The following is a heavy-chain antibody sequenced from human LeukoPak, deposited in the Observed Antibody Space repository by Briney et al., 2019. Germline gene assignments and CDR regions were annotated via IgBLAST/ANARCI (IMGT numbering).Heavy chain of an antibody. J-gene: IGHJ4*02. D-gene: IGHD3-3*01. CDR1: SGSFSGYY. Sequence: PSETLSLTCAVYSGSFSGYYWSWIRQPPGKGLEWIGEINHSGSTNYNPSLKSRVTISVDTSKNQFSLKLSSVTAADTAVYYCARGRYYDFWSGYPKPWFDYWGQGTLVTVSS. V-gene: IGHV4-34*01. CDR3: ARGRYYDFWSGYPKPWFDY. CDR2: INHSGST.